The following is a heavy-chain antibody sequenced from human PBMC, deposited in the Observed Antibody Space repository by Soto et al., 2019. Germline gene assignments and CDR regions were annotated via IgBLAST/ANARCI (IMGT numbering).Heavy chain of an antibody. CDR3: AKDLKTSSSWYLDYYGMDV. J-gene: IGHJ6*02. CDR2: ISWNSGSI. D-gene: IGHD6-13*01. Sequence: PGGSLRLSCAASGFTFDDYAMHWVRQAPGQGLEWVSGISWNSGSIGYADSVKGRFTISRDNAKNSLYLQMNSLRAEDTALYYCAKDLKTSSSWYLDYYGMDVWGQGTTVTVSS. V-gene: IGHV3-9*01. CDR1: GFTFDDYA.